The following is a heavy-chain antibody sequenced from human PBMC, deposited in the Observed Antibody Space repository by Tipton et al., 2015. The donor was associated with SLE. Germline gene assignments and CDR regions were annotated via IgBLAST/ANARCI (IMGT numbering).Heavy chain of an antibody. D-gene: IGHD1-1*01. CDR1: GGSISSGSYS. CDR3: AREFQLGLGYYFDS. CDR2: IYHSGST. V-gene: IGHV4-30-2*01. Sequence: TLSLTCTVSGGSISSGSYSWSWIRQPPGKGLEWIGYIYHSGSTYYNPSLKSRVTISVDRSKNQFSLKLSSVTAADTAVYYCAREFQLGLGYYFDSWGQGTLVTVSS. J-gene: IGHJ4*02.